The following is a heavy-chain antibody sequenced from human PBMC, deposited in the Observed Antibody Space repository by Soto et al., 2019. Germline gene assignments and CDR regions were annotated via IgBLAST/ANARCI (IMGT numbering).Heavy chain of an antibody. J-gene: IGHJ4*02. V-gene: IGHV1-8*01. Sequence: ASVKVSCKASGYTFTRYDINWVRQATGQGLEWMGWMNPDKGNTGQAQKFQGRVTMTRDTSISTAYMELTSLTSEDTAMYYCASKAGHNAYPIDHWVQGTLVTVSS. CDR3: ASKAGHNAYPIDH. D-gene: IGHD3-16*01. CDR1: GYTFTRYD. CDR2: MNPDKGNT.